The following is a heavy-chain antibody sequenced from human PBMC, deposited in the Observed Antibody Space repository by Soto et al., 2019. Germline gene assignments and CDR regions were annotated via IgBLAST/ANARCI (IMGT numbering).Heavy chain of an antibody. Sequence: SQTLSLTCAISGDSVSSNSAAWNWIRQSPSRGLKWLGRTYYRSKLYSDYAVSVKSRITINPDTSKNQFSLQLNSVTPEDTAVYYCAQAAGYISTWFFDSWAQGTPVTVSS. CDR1: GDSVSSNSAA. CDR2: TYYRSKLYS. D-gene: IGHD6-13*01. CDR3: AQAAGYISTWFFDS. J-gene: IGHJ4*02. V-gene: IGHV6-1*01.